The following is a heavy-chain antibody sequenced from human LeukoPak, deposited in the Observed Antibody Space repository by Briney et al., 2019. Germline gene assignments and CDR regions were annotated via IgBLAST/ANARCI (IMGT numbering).Heavy chain of an antibody. CDR3: ARDYGDARSYYYYCMDV. D-gene: IGHD4-17*01. CDR1: GYTFTGYY. Sequence: ASVKVSCKASGYTFTGYYMHWVRQAPGQGLEWMGWINPNSGGTNYAEKCQGRVTMTRDTSISTAYMELSRLRSDDTAVYYCARDYGDARSYYYYCMDVWGKGTTVTISS. CDR2: INPNSGGT. J-gene: IGHJ6*03. V-gene: IGHV1-2*02.